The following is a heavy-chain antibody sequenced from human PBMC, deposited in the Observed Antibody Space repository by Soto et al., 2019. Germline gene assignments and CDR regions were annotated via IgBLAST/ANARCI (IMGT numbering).Heavy chain of an antibody. Sequence: PSETLSXTCTVSGGSISSYYWSWIRQPPGKGLEWIGYIYYSGSTNYNPSLKSRVTISVDTSKNQFSLKLSSVTAADTAVYYCARRYGSAFDIWGQGTMVTVSS. CDR1: GGSISSYY. D-gene: IGHD3-10*01. CDR3: ARRYGSAFDI. CDR2: IYYSGST. V-gene: IGHV4-59*01. J-gene: IGHJ3*02.